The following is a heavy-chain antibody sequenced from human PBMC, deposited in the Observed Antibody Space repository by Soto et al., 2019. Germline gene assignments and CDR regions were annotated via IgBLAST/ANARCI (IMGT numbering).Heavy chain of an antibody. CDR2: VFFMGNT. CDR1: GGSVTSGSSY. D-gene: IGHD3-10*01. Sequence: PSETLSLTCSVSGGSVTSGSSYWGWVRQAPGKGLEWIGDVFFMGNTNYNPSLKSRVTISVDTSKNQFSLKLSSVTAADTAVYYCARGHVLWFGARVRWFDPWGQGTLVTVSS. J-gene: IGHJ5*02. CDR3: ARGHVLWFGARVRWFDP. V-gene: IGHV4-39*07.